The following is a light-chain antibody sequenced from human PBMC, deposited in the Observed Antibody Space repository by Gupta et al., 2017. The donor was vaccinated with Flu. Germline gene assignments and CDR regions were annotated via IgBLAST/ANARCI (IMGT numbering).Light chain of an antibody. CDR3: QQYYSTPLT. J-gene: IGKJ3*01. CDR1: QSVLYSSNNKNY. V-gene: IGKV4-1*01. Sequence: NCKSSQSVLYSSNNKNYLAWYQQKPGQPPKLLIYWASTRESGVPDRFSGSGSGTDFTLTISSLQAEDVAVYYCQQYYSTPLTFGPGTKVDIK. CDR2: WAS.